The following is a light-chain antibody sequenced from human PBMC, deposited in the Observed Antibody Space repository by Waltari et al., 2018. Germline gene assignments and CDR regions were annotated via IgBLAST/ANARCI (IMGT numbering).Light chain of an antibody. J-gene: IGKJ3*01. CDR2: KAS. V-gene: IGKV1-5*03. Sequence: DIQMTQSPSTLSASVGDRVTITCRASQSVASGVAWYQQKPGKAPKLLIDKASTLESRVPSRFSGSGSGTEFTLSITSLQPDDFATYYCQQYNNNSPFAFGPGTRVDIK. CDR3: QQYNNNSPFA. CDR1: QSVASG.